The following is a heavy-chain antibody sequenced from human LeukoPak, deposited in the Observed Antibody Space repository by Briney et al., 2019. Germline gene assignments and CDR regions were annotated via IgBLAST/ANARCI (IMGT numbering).Heavy chain of an antibody. J-gene: IGHJ6*02. V-gene: IGHV1-8*01. CDR1: GYSITSYD. Sequence: ASVNVSCRASGYSITSYDINWVRQAAGQGLEWVGWMNSNSDNTGYARKFQGRVTLTRDTSINTAYMEVNSLTSEDTAVYYCARGGALVRGVAILYGMDVWGQGTTVTVSS. CDR2: MNSNSDNT. CDR3: ARGGALVRGVAILYGMDV. D-gene: IGHD3-10*01.